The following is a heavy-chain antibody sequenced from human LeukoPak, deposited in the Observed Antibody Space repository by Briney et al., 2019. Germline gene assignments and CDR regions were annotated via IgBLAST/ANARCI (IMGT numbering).Heavy chain of an antibody. Sequence: GASVKVSCKTSGYSFILYGISWVRQAPGQGLEWMGWISAYNGNTNYAQKLQGRVTMTTDTFTSTAYMELRSLRSDDTAVYYCARVEGAIEYYYDSSGYFHYWGQGTLVTVSS. D-gene: IGHD3-22*01. CDR2: ISAYNGNT. V-gene: IGHV1-18*01. J-gene: IGHJ4*02. CDR1: GYSFILYG. CDR3: ARVEGAIEYYYDSSGYFHY.